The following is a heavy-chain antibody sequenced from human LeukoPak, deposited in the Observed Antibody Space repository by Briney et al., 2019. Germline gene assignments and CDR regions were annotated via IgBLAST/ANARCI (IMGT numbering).Heavy chain of an antibody. CDR3: ARVADSNHTPRTTGTRWFDP. Sequence: SETLSLTCAVSGFSISNGYYWVWIRQPPGRGLEWIGSLYHSDSAYYNTSLRSRVSMSVDTSKNQFSLTLSFVTAADTAVYYCARVADSNHTPRTTGTRWFDPWGQGTLVTVSS. J-gene: IGHJ5*02. CDR1: GFSISNGYY. V-gene: IGHV4-38-2*01. D-gene: IGHD1-1*01. CDR2: LYHSDSA.